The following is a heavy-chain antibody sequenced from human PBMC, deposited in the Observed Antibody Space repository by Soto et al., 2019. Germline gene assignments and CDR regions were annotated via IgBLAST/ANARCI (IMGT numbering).Heavy chain of an antibody. D-gene: IGHD2-15*01. CDR1: GFTFSNAW. V-gene: IGHV3-15*01. CDR3: TTDLGRGSAHFGIYYYMDV. Sequence: GGSLRLSCAASGFTFSNAWMSWVRQAPGKGLEWVGRIKSKTDGGTTDYAAPVKGRFTISRDDSKNTLYLQMNSLKTEDTAVYYCTTDLGRGSAHFGIYYYMDVWGKGTTVTVSS. CDR2: IKSKTDGGTT. J-gene: IGHJ6*03.